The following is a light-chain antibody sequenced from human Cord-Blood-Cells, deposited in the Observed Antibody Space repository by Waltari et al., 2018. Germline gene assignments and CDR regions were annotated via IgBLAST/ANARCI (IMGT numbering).Light chain of an antibody. CDR3: NSRDSSGNHYV. CDR2: GKN. V-gene: IGLV3-19*01. Sequence: SSELTQDPAVSVALGQTGRITCQGDSLRSYYESWYQQKPGQAPVLVTYGKNNRPSGIPDRFSGSSSGNTASLTITGAQAEDEADYYCNSRDSSGNHYVFGTGTKVTVL. J-gene: IGLJ1*01. CDR1: SLRSYY.